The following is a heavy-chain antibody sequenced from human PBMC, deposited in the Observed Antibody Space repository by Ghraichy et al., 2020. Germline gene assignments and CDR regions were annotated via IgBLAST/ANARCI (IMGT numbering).Heavy chain of an antibody. Sequence: GGSLRLSCAASGFTFSSYGMHWVRQAPGKGLEWVAVIWYDGSNKYYADSVKGRFTISRDNSKNTLYLQMNSLRAEDTAVYYCARDDTSSWFPRFDPWGQGTLVTVSS. CDR1: GFTFSSYG. D-gene: IGHD6-13*01. CDR3: ARDDTSSWFPRFDP. V-gene: IGHV3-33*01. CDR2: IWYDGSNK. J-gene: IGHJ5*02.